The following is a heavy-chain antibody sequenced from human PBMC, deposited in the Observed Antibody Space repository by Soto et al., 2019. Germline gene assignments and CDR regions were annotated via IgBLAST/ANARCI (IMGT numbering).Heavy chain of an antibody. CDR1: GYPFTSHA. CDR2: TNPANGNT. J-gene: IGHJ5*02. V-gene: IGHV1-3*01. D-gene: IGHD1-7*01. Sequence: QVQLVQSGAAVKKAGASVKISCQASGYPFTSHAIYWVRQAPGQSPEWMGWTNPANGNTKYSPKFQGRVTITRDTSASTAYMELRTLTSEDTGLYSCAREGKPLFRELVGWFDPWGQGTLLTVSS. CDR3: AREGKPLFRELVGWFDP.